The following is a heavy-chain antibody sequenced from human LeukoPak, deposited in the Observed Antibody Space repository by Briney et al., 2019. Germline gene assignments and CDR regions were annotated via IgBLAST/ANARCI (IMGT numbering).Heavy chain of an antibody. J-gene: IGHJ4*02. CDR3: ARSMMVVSVPDY. CDR1: GFTFSSYS. Sequence: PGGSLRLSCAASGFTFSSYSMNWVRQAPGKGLEWVSSISSSSSYIYYADSVKGRFTISRDNAKNSLYLQMNSLRAEDTAVYYCARSMMVVSVPDYWGQGTLVTVSS. CDR2: ISSSSSYI. V-gene: IGHV3-21*01. D-gene: IGHD3-22*01.